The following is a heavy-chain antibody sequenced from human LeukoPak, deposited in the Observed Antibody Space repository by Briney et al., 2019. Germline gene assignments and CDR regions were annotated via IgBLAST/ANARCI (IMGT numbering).Heavy chain of an antibody. CDR2: IKQDGSEK. J-gene: IGHJ4*02. CDR3: AREAGKIAAAGTFDY. D-gene: IGHD6-13*01. V-gene: IGHV3-7*03. CDR1: GFTFSSYA. Sequence: PGGSLRLSCAASGFTFSSYAMSWVRQAPGKGLEWVANIKQDGSEKYYVDSVKGRFTISRDNAKNSLYLQMNSPRAEDTAVYYCAREAGKIAAAGTFDYWGQGTLVTVSS.